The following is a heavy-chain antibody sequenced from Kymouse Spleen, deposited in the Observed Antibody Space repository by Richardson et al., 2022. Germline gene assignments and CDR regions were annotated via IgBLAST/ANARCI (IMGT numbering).Heavy chain of an antibody. D-gene: IGHD2-2*02. J-gene: IGHJ6*02. CDR3: ARDGDIVVVPAAMGYYYYYGMDV. CDR2: INHSGST. Sequence: QVQLQQWGAGLLKPSETLSLTCAVYGGSFSGYYWSWIRQPPGKGLEWIGEINHSGSTNYNPSLKSRVTISVDTSKNQFSLKLSSVTAADTAVYYCARDGDIVVVPAAMGYYYYYGMDVWGQGTTVTVSS. CDR1: GGSFSGYY. V-gene: IGHV4-34*01.